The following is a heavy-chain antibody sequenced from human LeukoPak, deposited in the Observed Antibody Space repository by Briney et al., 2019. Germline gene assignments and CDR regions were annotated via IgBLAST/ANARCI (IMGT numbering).Heavy chain of an antibody. V-gene: IGHV1-2*02. CDR3: ARGGYSCGLDY. J-gene: IGHJ4*02. CDR1: GYTFTGYY. D-gene: IGHD5-18*01. Sequence: ASVKVSCKASGYTFTGYYMHWVRQAPGQGLEWMGWINPNSGGTNYAQKVQGRVTMTRDTSISTAYMELSRLRSDDTAVYYCARGGYSCGLDYWGQGTLVTVSS. CDR2: INPNSGGT.